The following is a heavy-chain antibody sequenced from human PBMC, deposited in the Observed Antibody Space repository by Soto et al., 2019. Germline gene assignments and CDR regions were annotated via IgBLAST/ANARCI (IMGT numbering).Heavy chain of an antibody. CDR3: AKDLAAMRVYYYGMDV. V-gene: IGHV3-9*01. J-gene: IGHJ6*02. CDR2: ISWNSGSI. D-gene: IGHD2-2*01. CDR1: GFSFSDNS. Sequence: EVQLVESGGGLVKPGGSLRLSCAASGFSFSDNSMKWVRQAPGKGLEWVSGISWNSGSIGYADSVKGRFTISRDNAKNSLYLQMNSLRAEDTALYYCAKDLAAMRVYYYGMDVWGQGTTVTVSS.